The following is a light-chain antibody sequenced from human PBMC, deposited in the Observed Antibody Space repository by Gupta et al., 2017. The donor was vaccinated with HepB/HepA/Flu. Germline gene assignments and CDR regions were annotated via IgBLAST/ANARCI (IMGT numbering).Light chain of an antibody. CDR1: SGHSSYA. Sequence: QLVLPQSPSASASLGASVKLTCTLSSGHSSYAIAWHQQQPEKGPRYLMKLNSDGSHSKGDGIPDRFSGSSAGAERYLTIASLQSEDEDDYYCQTWGTGVFGGGTKLTVL. V-gene: IGLV4-69*01. CDR3: QTWGTGV. CDR2: LNSDGSH. J-gene: IGLJ2*01.